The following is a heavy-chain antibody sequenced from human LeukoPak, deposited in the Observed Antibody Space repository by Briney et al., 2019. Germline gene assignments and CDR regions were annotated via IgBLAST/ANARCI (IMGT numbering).Heavy chain of an antibody. CDR3: ARDVLLWFGETRNYGMDV. J-gene: IGHJ6*02. D-gene: IGHD3-10*01. CDR1: GFTFDDYG. V-gene: IGHV3-20*04. CDR2: INWNDGRP. Sequence: GGSLRLSCAASGFTFDDYGLIWVRQAPRKGLAWVSGINWNDGRPGYADSVKGRFTISRDNAKNSLYLQMNSLRAEDTALYYCARDVLLWFGETRNYGMDVWGQGTTVTVSS.